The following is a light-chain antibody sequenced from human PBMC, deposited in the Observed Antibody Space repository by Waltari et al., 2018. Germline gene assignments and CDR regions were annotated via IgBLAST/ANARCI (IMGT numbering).Light chain of an antibody. J-gene: IGLJ3*02. CDR1: SVDVGVYNY. CDR3: SSYTSSSTLRV. Sequence: QSALTQPASVSGSPGQSFTIPCTGTSVDVGVYNYVSWYQQHPGKAPKLMIYDVSNRPSGVSNRFSGSKSGNTASLTISGLQAEDEADYYCSSYTSSSTLRVFGGGTKLTVL. V-gene: IGLV2-14*01. CDR2: DVS.